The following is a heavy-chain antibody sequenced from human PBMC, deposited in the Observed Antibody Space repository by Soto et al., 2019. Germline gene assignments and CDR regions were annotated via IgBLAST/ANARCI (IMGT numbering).Heavy chain of an antibody. CDR1: GGTFSSYA. D-gene: IGHD3-10*01. J-gene: IGHJ3*02. CDR2: IIPIFGTA. CDR3: ARVGADRGAFTFDI. Sequence: SVKVSYKASGGTFSSYAISWVRQAPGQGLEWMGGIIPIFGTANYAQKFQGRVTITADESTSTAYMELSSLRSEDTAVYYCARVGADRGAFTFDIWGQGTMVTVSS. V-gene: IGHV1-69*13.